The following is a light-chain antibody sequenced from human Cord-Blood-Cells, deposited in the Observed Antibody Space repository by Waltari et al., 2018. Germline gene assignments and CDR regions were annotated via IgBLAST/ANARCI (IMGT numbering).Light chain of an antibody. CDR2: ELS. V-gene: IGLV2-23*02. CDR3: CSYAGSSTFDV. CDR1: SSDVGSYNL. J-gene: IGLJ1*01. Sequence: QSALTQPASVSGSPGQSITISCTGTSSDVGSYNLVSWYQQHPGKAPKHMIYELSNRPSGLCNRFSGSKSGNTASLTISGLQGEDKADYYCCSYAGSSTFDVFGTGNKVTVL.